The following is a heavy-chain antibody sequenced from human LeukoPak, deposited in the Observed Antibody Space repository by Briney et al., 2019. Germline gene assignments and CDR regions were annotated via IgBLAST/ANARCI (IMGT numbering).Heavy chain of an antibody. D-gene: IGHD6-13*01. CDR2: ISGSGGST. CDR3: AKDGTSSWYVSAPC. V-gene: IGHV3-23*01. Sequence: GGSLRLSCAASGFTFSSYAMSWVRQAPVKGLEWVSAISGSGGSTCYADSVKGRFTISRDDSKNTLYLQMNSLRAEDTAVYYCAKDGTSSWYVSAPCWGQGTLVTVSS. J-gene: IGHJ4*02. CDR1: GFTFSSYA.